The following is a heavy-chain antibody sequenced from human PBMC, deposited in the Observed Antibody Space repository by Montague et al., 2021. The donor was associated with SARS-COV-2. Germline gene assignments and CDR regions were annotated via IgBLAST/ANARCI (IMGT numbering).Heavy chain of an antibody. V-gene: IGHV1-46*01. CDR1: GYTFTRYY. D-gene: IGHD5-18*01. CDR3: ARGSYGPDAFDI. CDR2: INPSGGDS. J-gene: IGHJ3*02. Sequence: SVKVSCKASGYTFTRYYIHWLRQAPGQGLEWLGVINPSGGDSTYSQRFQGRFTISLDTSKNQFSLKLNSVTAADTAVYYCARGSYGPDAFDIWGQGTMVTVSS.